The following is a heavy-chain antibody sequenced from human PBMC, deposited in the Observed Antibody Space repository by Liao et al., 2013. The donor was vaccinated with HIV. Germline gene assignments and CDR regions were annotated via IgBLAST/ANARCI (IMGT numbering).Heavy chain of an antibody. D-gene: IGHD3-9*01. CDR3: ARDAYFDWDNWFDP. J-gene: IGHJ5*02. V-gene: IGHV4-61*02. CDR1: GGSFSFGSYY. CDR2: INHSGST. Sequence: QVQLQESGPGLVKPSQTLSLTCTVSGGSFSFGSYYWSWIRQPAGKGLEWIGEINHSGSTNYNPSLKSRVTISLDTSKNQFSLKLSSVTAADTAVYYCARDAYFDWDNWFDPWADGT.